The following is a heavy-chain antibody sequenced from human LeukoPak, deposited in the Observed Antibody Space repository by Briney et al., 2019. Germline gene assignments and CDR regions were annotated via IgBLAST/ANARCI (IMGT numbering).Heavy chain of an antibody. CDR3: ATSQGPGNHWFDP. Sequence: GGSLRPSCAASGFTVTSNSMNWVRQAPGKGLEWVSVISTGDEIHYAESVRGRFTISRDSSSNTLSLHMNSLRVEDTAIYYCATSQGPGNHWFDPWGQGTLVTVSS. CDR1: GFTVTSNS. J-gene: IGHJ5*02. CDR2: ISTGDEI. V-gene: IGHV3-53*01.